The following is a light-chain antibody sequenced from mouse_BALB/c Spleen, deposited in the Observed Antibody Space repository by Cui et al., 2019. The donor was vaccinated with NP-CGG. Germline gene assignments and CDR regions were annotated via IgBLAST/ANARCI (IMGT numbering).Light chain of an antibody. Sequence: AVVTQESAPTTSPGETVTLTCRSSTGAVTTYNYANWVQEKPDHLFTGLIGGTNNRAPGVPARFSGSLIGDKAALTITGAQTEDEAIYFCALWYSNHWVFGGGTELTVL. J-gene: IGLJ1*01. CDR3: ALWYSNHWV. CDR2: GTN. CDR1: TGAVTTYNY. V-gene: IGLV1*01.